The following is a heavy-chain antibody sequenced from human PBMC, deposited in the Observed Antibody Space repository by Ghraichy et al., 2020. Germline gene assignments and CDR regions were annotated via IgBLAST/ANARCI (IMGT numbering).Heavy chain of an antibody. V-gene: IGHV3-66*01. CDR2: IYSGSST. Sequence: GGSLRLSCAASGFTVSSNYMSWVRQAPGKGLEWVSVIYSGSSTYYADSVKGRFTISRDNSKNTLYLQMNSLRAEDTAVYYCARDHRSAAGEYWYFDLWGRGTLVTVSS. D-gene: IGHD6-13*01. CDR3: ARDHRSAAGEYWYFDL. CDR1: GFTVSSNY. J-gene: IGHJ2*01.